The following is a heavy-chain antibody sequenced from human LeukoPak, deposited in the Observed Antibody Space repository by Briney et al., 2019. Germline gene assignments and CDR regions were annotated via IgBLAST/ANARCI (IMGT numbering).Heavy chain of an antibody. Sequence: ASVKVSCKASGYTFTSYGISWVRQAPGQGLEWMGWISAYNGNTNYAQKLQGRVTMTTDTSTSTAYMGPRSLRSDDTAVYYCARVPLRPLLWFGEFDTYYFDYWGQGTLVTVSS. CDR1: GYTFTSYG. V-gene: IGHV1-18*01. J-gene: IGHJ4*02. CDR3: ARVPLRPLLWFGEFDTYYFDY. D-gene: IGHD3-10*01. CDR2: ISAYNGNT.